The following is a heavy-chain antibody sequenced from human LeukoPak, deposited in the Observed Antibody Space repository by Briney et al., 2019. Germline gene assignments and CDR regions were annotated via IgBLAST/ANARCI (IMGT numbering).Heavy chain of an antibody. D-gene: IGHD3-10*01. Sequence: SQTLSPTCTVSGGSLSSSSYYWGWIRQPPGKGLEWIGSIYYRGSTYNNPSLKSRVTMSLDTSKHRFSLKLSSVTVAETAVYYCAIRGSGSSVANDYWGQGTLVTVSS. V-gene: IGHV4-39*01. CDR3: AIRGSGSSVANDY. CDR2: IYYRGST. CDR1: GGSLSSSSYY. J-gene: IGHJ4*02.